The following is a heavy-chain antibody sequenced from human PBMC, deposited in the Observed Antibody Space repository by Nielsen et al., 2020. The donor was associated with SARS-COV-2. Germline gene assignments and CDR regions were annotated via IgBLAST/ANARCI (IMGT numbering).Heavy chain of an antibody. Sequence: GESLKISCAASGFTFSSLWMSWVRQVPGKGLEWVADIKPDGSEKFYVDSVKGRFTISRDNAKNSMSLQMNSLRVEDTAVYYCARNGHGGYDWSPRYFDLWGRGTLVTVSS. D-gene: IGHD5-12*01. CDR1: GFTFSSLW. V-gene: IGHV3-7*03. J-gene: IGHJ2*01. CDR2: IKPDGSEK. CDR3: ARNGHGGYDWSPRYFDL.